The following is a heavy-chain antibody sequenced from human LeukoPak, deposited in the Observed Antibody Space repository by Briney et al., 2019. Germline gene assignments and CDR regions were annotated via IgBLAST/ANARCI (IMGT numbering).Heavy chain of an antibody. CDR3: ARGRRVVVVAAQSGAFDI. CDR2: INHSGST. CDR1: GGSFSGYY. Sequence: SETLSLTCAVYGGSFSGYYWSWIRQPPGKGLELIGEINHSGSTNYNPSLKSRVSISVDTSKNQFSLKLSSVTAADTAVYYCARGRRVVVVAAQSGAFDIWGQGTMVTVSS. D-gene: IGHD2-15*01. V-gene: IGHV4-34*01. J-gene: IGHJ3*02.